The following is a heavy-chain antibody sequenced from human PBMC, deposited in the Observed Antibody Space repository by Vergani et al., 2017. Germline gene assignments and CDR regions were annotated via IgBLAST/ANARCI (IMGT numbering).Heavy chain of an antibody. D-gene: IGHD2-2*01. CDR2: IRYDGSIE. Sequence: QVQILQSGGGVVQPGGSLRLSCTLFGFTLNTYGIPWVRQAPGKGLGWVSFIRYDGSIEYYGDSVKGRFTISKDKSQNTVNLQMNSLRTEDTAVYYCARDRGCATISCYFSGAFDYWGLGTLVSVSS. V-gene: IGHV3-30*02. J-gene: IGHJ4*02. CDR3: ARDRGCATISCYFSGAFDY. CDR1: GFTLNTYG.